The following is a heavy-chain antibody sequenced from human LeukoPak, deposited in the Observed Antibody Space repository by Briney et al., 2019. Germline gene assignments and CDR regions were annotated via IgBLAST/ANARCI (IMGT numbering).Heavy chain of an antibody. J-gene: IGHJ4*02. V-gene: IGHV3-30*02. CDR1: GFTFSSYG. CDR2: IRYDGSNK. Sequence: PGGSLRLSCAASGFTFSSYGMHWVRQAPGKGLEWVAFIRYDGSNKYYADSVKGRFTIFRDNSKNTLYLQMNSLRAEDTAVYYCAKDRIAVAGSLDYWGQGTLVSVSS. CDR3: AKDRIAVAGSLDY. D-gene: IGHD6-19*01.